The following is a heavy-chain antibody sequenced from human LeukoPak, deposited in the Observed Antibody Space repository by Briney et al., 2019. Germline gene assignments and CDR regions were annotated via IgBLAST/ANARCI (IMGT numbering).Heavy chain of an antibody. V-gene: IGHV1-8*03. CDR2: MNPNSGNT. J-gene: IGHJ4*02. CDR1: GYTFTSYD. D-gene: IGHD2-8*01. CDR3: ARDRCTNGVCYTSDY. Sequence: ASVKVSCKASGYTFTSYDINWVRQATGQGLEWMGWMNPNSGNTGYAQKFQGRVTITRNTSISTAYMELSSLRSEDTAVYYCARDRCTNGVCYTSDYWGQGTLVTVSS.